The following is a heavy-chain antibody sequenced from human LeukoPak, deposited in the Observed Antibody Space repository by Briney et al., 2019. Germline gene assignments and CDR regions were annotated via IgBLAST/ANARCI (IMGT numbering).Heavy chain of an antibody. D-gene: IGHD3-3*01. J-gene: IGHJ4*02. V-gene: IGHV3-30*18. Sequence: GGSLRLSCAASGFTFSSYGMHWVRQAPGKGLEWVAVISYDGSNKYYADSVKGRFTISRDNSKNTLYLQMNSLSAEDTAVYYCAKDRRPVYYDFWSGYGYWGQGTLVTVSS. CDR1: GFTFSSYG. CDR2: ISYDGSNK. CDR3: AKDRRPVYYDFWSGYGY.